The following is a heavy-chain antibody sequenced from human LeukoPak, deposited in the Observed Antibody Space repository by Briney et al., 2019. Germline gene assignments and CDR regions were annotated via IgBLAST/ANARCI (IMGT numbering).Heavy chain of an antibody. J-gene: IGHJ4*02. Sequence: NPSETLSLTCSVSGASMSGSFWGWIRQPAGKGLEWLGRISTSGSTLYNPSLKSRVTVSVDTSKNQFSLRLNSVTAADTAVYYCARMYCTSTTCYLDFWGQGTPVTVSS. CDR1: GASMSGSF. CDR3: ARMYCTSTTCYLDF. D-gene: IGHD2-2*01. CDR2: ISTSGST. V-gene: IGHV4-4*07.